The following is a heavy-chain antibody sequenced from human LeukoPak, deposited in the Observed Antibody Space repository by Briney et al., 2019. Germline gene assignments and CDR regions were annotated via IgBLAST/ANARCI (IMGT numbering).Heavy chain of an antibody. CDR3: ARLGVRRESYGWLGP. CDR1: GGSISCYY. D-gene: IGHD3-16*02. Sequence: PSETLSLTCTVSGGSISCYYWSWIRQPPGKGLEYIGYIYYSGGTNYNPSLNSRVTMSVDTSKNQFSLRLTSVTAADTAVYYCARLGVRRESYGWLGPWGQGTLVTVSS. J-gene: IGHJ5*02. V-gene: IGHV4-59*01. CDR2: IYYSGGT.